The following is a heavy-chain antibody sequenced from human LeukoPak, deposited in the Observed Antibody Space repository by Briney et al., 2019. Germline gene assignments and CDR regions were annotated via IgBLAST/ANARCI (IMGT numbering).Heavy chain of an antibody. CDR3: ARQGSGWYFDL. CDR1: GYSISSGYY. J-gene: IGHJ2*01. Sequence: SETLSLTCAVSGYSISSGYYWGWIRQPPGKGLEWIGSIYHSGSTYYNPSLKSRVTISVDTSKNQFSLKLSSVTAADTAVYYCARQGSGWYFDLWGRGTLVTVAS. CDR2: IYHSGST. V-gene: IGHV4-38-2*01.